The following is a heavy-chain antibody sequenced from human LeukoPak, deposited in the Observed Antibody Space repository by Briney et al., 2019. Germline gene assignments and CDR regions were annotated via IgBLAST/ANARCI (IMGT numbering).Heavy chain of an antibody. Sequence: PGGSLRLSCAASGFTFTNYAMTWVRQAPGKGLVWVSRINTDGSTTNYADSVKGRFTISRDNAKNTLYLQMNSLRAEDTAVYYCARVLQGEWFFDYWGQGTLVTVSS. D-gene: IGHD3-3*01. J-gene: IGHJ4*02. CDR3: ARVLQGEWFFDY. V-gene: IGHV3-74*01. CDR1: GFTFTNYA. CDR2: INTDGSTT.